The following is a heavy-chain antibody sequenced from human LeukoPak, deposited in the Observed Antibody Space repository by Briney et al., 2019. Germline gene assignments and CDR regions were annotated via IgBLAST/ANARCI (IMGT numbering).Heavy chain of an antibody. CDR3: ARGNGLDY. J-gene: IGHJ4*02. Sequence: GGSLRLSCAPSGFTFTTYWMSWVRQAPGKGLEWAANIKQDGSEKYYVDSVKGRFTISRDNAENSLYLQMNSLRAEDTAVYYCARGNGLDYWGQGTPVTVSS. CDR1: GFTFTTYW. D-gene: IGHD3-10*01. V-gene: IGHV3-7*01. CDR2: IKQDGSEK.